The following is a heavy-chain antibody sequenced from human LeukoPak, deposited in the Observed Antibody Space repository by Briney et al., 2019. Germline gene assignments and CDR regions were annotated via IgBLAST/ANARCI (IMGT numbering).Heavy chain of an antibody. Sequence: KCSETLSLTCTVSGGSIGSNNYYWGWIRQPPGKGLEWIGSIYSSGSAYYNASLQSRVTISIDTSKNQFSLRLNSVTAADTAMYYCAKSGGYGLIDYWGQGTRVTVSS. J-gene: IGHJ4*02. D-gene: IGHD1-26*01. CDR2: IYSSGSA. CDR1: GGSIGSNNYY. CDR3: AKSGGYGLIDY. V-gene: IGHV4-39*01.